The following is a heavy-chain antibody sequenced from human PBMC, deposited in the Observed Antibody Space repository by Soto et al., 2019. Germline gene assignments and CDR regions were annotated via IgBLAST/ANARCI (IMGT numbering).Heavy chain of an antibody. V-gene: IGHV1-2*02. D-gene: IGHD3-22*01. Sequence: AAVKVSCKDSGYMFTGYYIHWVRQAPGQGLEWMGWINPKSGGTKYAEKFQGRVSMTGDTSITTAHLELSSLTSDDTAVYYCATDRVAFDMWGQGTKVTVSS. CDR2: INPKSGGT. CDR3: ATDRVAFDM. CDR1: GYMFTGYY. J-gene: IGHJ3*02.